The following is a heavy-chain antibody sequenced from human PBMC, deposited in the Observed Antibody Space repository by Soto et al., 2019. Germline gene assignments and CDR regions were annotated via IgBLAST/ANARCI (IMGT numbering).Heavy chain of an antibody. CDR3: ARVVTAAGTDS. CDR1: GLTFINYG. V-gene: IGHV3-23*01. Sequence: GGSLRLSCAASGLTFINYGMSWVRQAPGKRLEWVSSISGIGDGTYYADSVKDRFTISRDNFKNTFYLQMNSLRVDDTAVYHCARVVTAAGTDSLGQGILVTVSS. D-gene: IGHD6-13*01. CDR2: ISGIGDGT. J-gene: IGHJ4*02.